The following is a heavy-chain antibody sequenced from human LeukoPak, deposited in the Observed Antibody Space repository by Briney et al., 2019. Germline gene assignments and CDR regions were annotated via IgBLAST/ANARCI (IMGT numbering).Heavy chain of an antibody. Sequence: SETLSLTCTVSGGSISSYYWSWIRQPAGKGLEWIGRIYTSGSTNYNPSLKSRVTMSVDTSKNQFSLKLSSVTAADTAVYYCARFNSLPYYYYYYMDVWGKGTTVTVSS. V-gene: IGHV4-4*07. CDR3: ARFNSLPYYYYYYMDV. J-gene: IGHJ6*03. D-gene: IGHD2-21*01. CDR1: GGSISSYY. CDR2: IYTSGST.